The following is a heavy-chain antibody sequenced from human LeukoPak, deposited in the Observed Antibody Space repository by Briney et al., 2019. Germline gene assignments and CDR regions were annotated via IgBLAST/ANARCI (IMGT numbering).Heavy chain of an antibody. D-gene: IGHD6-19*01. J-gene: IGHJ4*02. V-gene: IGHV3-7*04. Sequence: GGSLRLSCAASGFTFSSYWMSWVRQAPGKGLEWVANIKQDGSEKYYVDSVKGRFTISRDNAKNSLYLQMNSLRAEDTAVYYCARGAVGTKFNPHFDYWGQGTLVTVSS. CDR3: ARGAVGTKFNPHFDY. CDR1: GFTFSSYW. CDR2: IKQDGSEK.